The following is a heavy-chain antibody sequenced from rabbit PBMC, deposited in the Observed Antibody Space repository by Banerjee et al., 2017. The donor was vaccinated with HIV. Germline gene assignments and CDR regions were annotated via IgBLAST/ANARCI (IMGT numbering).Heavy chain of an antibody. J-gene: IGHJ4*01. V-gene: IGHV1S40*01. D-gene: IGHD1-1*01. CDR1: GFSFSSSDY. CDR3: ARRVDGSGYYNL. CDR2: IGAGSGAT. Sequence: QSLEESGGDLVKPGASLTLTCTASGFSFSSSDYMCWVRQAPGKGLEWIGCIGAGSGATYYATWAKGRFTISKTSSTTVALQMTSLTAADTATCFGARRVDGSGYYNLWGPGTLVNVS.